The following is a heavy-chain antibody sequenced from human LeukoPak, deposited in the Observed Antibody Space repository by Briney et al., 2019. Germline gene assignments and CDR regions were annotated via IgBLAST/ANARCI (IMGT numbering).Heavy chain of an antibody. Sequence: GESLKISCKGSGYSFISYWIAWVRQMPGKGLEWMGIIYPGDSDTRCSPSFQGQVTISADKSISTAYLQWSSLKASDTAMYYCARGREGLGSGSSSRADAFDIWGQGTMVTVSS. V-gene: IGHV5-51*01. CDR2: IYPGDSDT. D-gene: IGHD3-10*01. J-gene: IGHJ3*02. CDR1: GYSFISYW. CDR3: ARGREGLGSGSSSRADAFDI.